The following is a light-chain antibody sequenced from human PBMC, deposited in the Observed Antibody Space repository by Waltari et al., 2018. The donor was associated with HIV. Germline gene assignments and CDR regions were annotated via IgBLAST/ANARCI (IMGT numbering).Light chain of an antibody. Sequence: QSALTQPRPVSGSPGQSVTISCTGTSSDVGGSNYVSWYQQHPGKAHKVRIYDVSKRPSGVPDRFSGSKSGNTASLTISGLQAEDEADYYCCSYAGSYTYVFGTGTKVTVL. V-gene: IGLV2-11*01. J-gene: IGLJ1*01. CDR1: SSDVGGSNY. CDR2: DVS. CDR3: CSYAGSYTYV.